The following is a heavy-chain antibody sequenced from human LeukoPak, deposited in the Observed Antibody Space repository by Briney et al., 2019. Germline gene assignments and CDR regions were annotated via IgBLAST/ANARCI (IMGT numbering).Heavy chain of an antibody. CDR1: GGSISGYY. CDR3: ARGVDVDTAMVTAFDY. Sequence: PSETLSLTCTVSGGSISGYYWSWIRQHPGKGLEWIGYIYYSGSTYYNPSLKSRVTISVDTSKNQFSLKLSSVTAADTAVYYCARGVDVDTAMVTAFDYWGQGTLVTVSS. J-gene: IGHJ4*02. V-gene: IGHV4-31*03. CDR2: IYYSGST. D-gene: IGHD5-18*01.